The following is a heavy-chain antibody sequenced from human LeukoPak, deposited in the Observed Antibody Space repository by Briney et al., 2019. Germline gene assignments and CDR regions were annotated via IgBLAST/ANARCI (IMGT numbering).Heavy chain of an antibody. Sequence: GGSLRLSCAASGFTFGSYWMSWVRQAPGKGLEWVANIKQDGSEKYYVDSVKGRFTISRDNAKNSLYLQMNSLRAEDTAVYYCARARAAAGTWFAYYYYGMDVWGQGTTVTVSS. V-gene: IGHV3-7*01. J-gene: IGHJ6*02. CDR3: ARARAAAGTWFAYYYYGMDV. CDR1: GFTFGSYW. D-gene: IGHD6-13*01. CDR2: IKQDGSEK.